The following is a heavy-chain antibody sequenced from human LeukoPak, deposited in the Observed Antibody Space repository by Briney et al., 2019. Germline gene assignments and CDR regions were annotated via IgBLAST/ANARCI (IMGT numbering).Heavy chain of an antibody. V-gene: IGHV4-39*01. CDR3: ARVGSGSYPLYYFDY. Sequence: SETLSLTCTVSGGSISSSSYYWGWIRQPPGKGLEWIGSIYYSGSTYYNPSLKSRVTISVDTSKNQFSLKLSSVTAADTAVYYCARVGSGSYPLYYFDYWGQGTLVTVSS. CDR2: IYYSGST. J-gene: IGHJ4*02. D-gene: IGHD3-10*01. CDR1: GGSISSSSYY.